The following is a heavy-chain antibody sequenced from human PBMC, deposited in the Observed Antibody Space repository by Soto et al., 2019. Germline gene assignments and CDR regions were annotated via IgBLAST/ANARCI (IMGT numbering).Heavy chain of an antibody. CDR1: CSTLSSTT. CDR2: IIPILGIA. Sequence: GASGKVSWKESCSTLSSTTTRWGRPAPGRRHEGMGRIIPILGIANYAQKFQGRVTITADKSTSTAYMELSSLRSEDTAVYYCARDIALDIVVVPAENDSSDIWGQGTMVT. CDR3: ARDIALDIVVVPAENDSSDI. J-gene: IGHJ3*02. V-gene: IGHV1-69*04. D-gene: IGHD2-2*03.